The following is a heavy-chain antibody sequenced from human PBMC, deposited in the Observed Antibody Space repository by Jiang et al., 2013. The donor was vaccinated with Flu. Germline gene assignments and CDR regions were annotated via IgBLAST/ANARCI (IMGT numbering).Heavy chain of an antibody. V-gene: IGHV5-51*03. CDR2: MYPADSDT. D-gene: IGHD1-14*01. Sequence: GAEVKKPGESLKISCWVSGYRFTNYWIGWVRQMPGKGLEWVGLMYPADSDTRYSPSFQGQVIISADKSINTAYLQWPSLKASDTAMYYCARLQEPTGGGMDVWGQGTTVTVSS. CDR1: GYRFTNYW. J-gene: IGHJ6*02. CDR3: ARLQEPTGGGMDV.